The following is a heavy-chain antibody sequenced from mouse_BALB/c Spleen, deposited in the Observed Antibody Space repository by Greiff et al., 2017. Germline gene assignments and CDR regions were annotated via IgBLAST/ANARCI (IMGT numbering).Heavy chain of an antibody. CDR2: ISSGSSTI. J-gene: IGHJ4*01. Sequence: DVKLVESGGGLVQPGGSRKLSCAASGFTFSSFGMHWVRQAPEKGLEWVAYISSGSSTIYYADTVKGRFTISRDNPKNTLFLQMTSLRSEDTAMYYCARSNYGTYYAMDYWGQGTSVTVSS. D-gene: IGHD2-1*01. CDR3: ARSNYGTYYAMDY. V-gene: IGHV5-17*02. CDR1: GFTFSSFG.